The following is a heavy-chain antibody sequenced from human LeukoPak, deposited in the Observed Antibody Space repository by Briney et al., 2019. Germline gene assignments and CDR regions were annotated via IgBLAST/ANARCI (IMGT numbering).Heavy chain of an antibody. V-gene: IGHV3-30*03. J-gene: IGHJ6*02. CDR3: ARDFYYYYGMDV. CDR2: ISDDGINK. Sequence: PGGSLRLSCAASGFTFSSYGVHWVRQAPGKGLEWVALISDDGINKYYVDSVTGRFTISRDNSKNTLYLQMNSLRAEDTAVYYCARDFYYYYGMDVWGQGTTVTVSS. CDR1: GFTFSSYG.